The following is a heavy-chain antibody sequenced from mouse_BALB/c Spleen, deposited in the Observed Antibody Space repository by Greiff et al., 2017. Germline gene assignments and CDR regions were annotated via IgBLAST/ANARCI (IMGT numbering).Heavy chain of an antibody. Sequence: VQLQQSGAELVRPGTSVKVSCKASGYAFTNYLIEWVKQRPGQGLEWIGVINPGSGGTNYNEKFKGKATLTADKSSSTAYMQLSSLTSDDSAVYFCARCYYGNYGTFDYWGQGTTLTVSA. CDR2: INPGSGGT. J-gene: IGHJ2*01. V-gene: IGHV1-54*01. D-gene: IGHD2-1*01. CDR3: ARCYYGNYGTFDY. CDR1: GYAFTNYL.